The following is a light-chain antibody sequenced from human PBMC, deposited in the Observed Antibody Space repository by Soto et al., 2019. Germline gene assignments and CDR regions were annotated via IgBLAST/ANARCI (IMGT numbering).Light chain of an antibody. CDR1: QSVGRD. Sequence: EIVLTQAPATLSLSPGERATLSCRASQSVGRDFAWYQQKPGQIPRLLIYDASNRATGIPARFSGSGSGTDFTLIITSLEPEDFAVYYCQHRHNFGPGTKVEIK. V-gene: IGKV3-11*01. CDR2: DAS. J-gene: IGKJ3*01. CDR3: QHRHN.